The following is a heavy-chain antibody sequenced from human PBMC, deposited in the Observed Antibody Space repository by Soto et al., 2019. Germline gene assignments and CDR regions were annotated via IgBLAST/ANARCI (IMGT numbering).Heavy chain of an antibody. CDR2: INAGNGHT. Sequence: ASVKVSCKASDYTFTSYVMHGVRQAPGQSLEWIGWINAGNGHTKYSQKFQDGVTITRDTSANTAYMELSRLRSEDTAVYYCARELQGLYYFDYWGQGALVTVSS. D-gene: IGHD4-4*01. CDR1: DYTFTSYV. V-gene: IGHV1-3*01. J-gene: IGHJ4*02. CDR3: ARELQGLYYFDY.